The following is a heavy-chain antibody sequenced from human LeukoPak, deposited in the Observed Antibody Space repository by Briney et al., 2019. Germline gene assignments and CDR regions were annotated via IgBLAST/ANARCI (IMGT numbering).Heavy chain of an antibody. J-gene: IGHJ4*02. V-gene: IGHV1-2*02. D-gene: IGHD7-27*01. CDR1: GYTFTGYY. Sequence: ASVKVSCKASGYTFTGYYMHWVRQSPGQGLEWMGWINPNSGGTNYAQKFQGRVTMTRDTSISTAYMELSRLRSDDTAVYYCARPGTGDPSQFDYWGQGALVTVSP. CDR2: INPNSGGT. CDR3: ARPGTGDPSQFDY.